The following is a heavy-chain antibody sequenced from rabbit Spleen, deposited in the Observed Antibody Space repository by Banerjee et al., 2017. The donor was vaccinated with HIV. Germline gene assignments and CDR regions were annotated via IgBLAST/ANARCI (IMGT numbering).Heavy chain of an antibody. CDR3: ARDPAYASSSGYNIPYL. V-gene: IGHV1S47*01. J-gene: IGHJ4*01. Sequence: QEQLVESGGGLVQPGGSLKLSCKASGFDFSNYGMNWVRQVSGKGLEWIGYIDPIFGTTYYASWVNGRFTISSHNAQNTLYLQLNSLTAADTATYFCARDPAYASSSGYNIPYLWGPGTLVTVS. CDR2: IDPIFGTT. CDR1: GFDFSNYG. D-gene: IGHD1-1*01.